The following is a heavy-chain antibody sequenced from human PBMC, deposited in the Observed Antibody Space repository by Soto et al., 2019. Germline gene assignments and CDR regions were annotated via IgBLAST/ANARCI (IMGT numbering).Heavy chain of an antibody. CDR3: ARERYCISTSCYEDYYYGMDV. J-gene: IGHJ6*02. CDR2: IIPIFGTA. CDR1: GGTFSSYA. V-gene: IGHV1-69*13. Sequence: SVKVSCKASGGTFSSYAISWVRQAPGQGLEWMGGIIPIFGTANYAQKFQGRVTITADESTSTAYMELSSLRSEDTAVYYCARERYCISTSCYEDYYYGMDVWGQGTTVTVSS. D-gene: IGHD2-2*01.